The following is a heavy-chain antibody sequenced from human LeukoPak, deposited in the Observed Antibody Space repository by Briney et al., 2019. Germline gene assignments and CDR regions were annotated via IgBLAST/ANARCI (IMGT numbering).Heavy chain of an antibody. CDR3: ARYSSSSYYYYGMDV. J-gene: IGHJ6*02. V-gene: IGHV3-53*01. Sequence: PGGSLSLSCAASGFTVSSNYMSWVRQAPGKGLEWVSVIYSGGSTYYADSVKGRFTISRDNSKNTLYLQMNSLRAEDTAVYYCARYSSSSYYYYGMDVWGQGTTVTVSS. D-gene: IGHD6-6*01. CDR2: IYSGGST. CDR1: GFTVSSNY.